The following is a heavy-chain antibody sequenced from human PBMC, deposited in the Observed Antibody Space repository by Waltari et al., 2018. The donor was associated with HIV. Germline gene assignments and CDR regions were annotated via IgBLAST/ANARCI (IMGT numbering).Heavy chain of an antibody. CDR2: MNPNTGDT. CDR1: GYTFTSYN. V-gene: IGHV1-8*01. D-gene: IGHD1-26*01. J-gene: IGHJ4*02. CDR3: ARVRRPSGSYYLSY. Sequence: QVQLVQSGAEVKKPGASVKVSCKASGYTFTSYNIYWVRQAPGQGLEWMGWMNPNTGDTAYARKFQGRVTMTRNTSRSTAYMELSSLRSEDTAVYYCARVRRPSGSYYLSYWGQGTVVTVSS.